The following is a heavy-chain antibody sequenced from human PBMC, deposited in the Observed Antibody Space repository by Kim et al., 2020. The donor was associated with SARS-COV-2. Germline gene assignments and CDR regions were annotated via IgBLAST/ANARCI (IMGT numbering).Heavy chain of an antibody. V-gene: IGHV4-39*01. Sequence: SETLSLTCTVSGGSISSSSYYWGWIRQPPGKGLEWIGSIYYSGSTYYNPSLKSRVTISVDTSKNQFSLKLSSVTAADTAVYYCARTMITFGGVIDDPFDYWGQGTLVTVSS. D-gene: IGHD3-16*02. CDR1: GGSISSSSYY. CDR3: ARTMITFGGVIDDPFDY. J-gene: IGHJ4*02. CDR2: IYYSGST.